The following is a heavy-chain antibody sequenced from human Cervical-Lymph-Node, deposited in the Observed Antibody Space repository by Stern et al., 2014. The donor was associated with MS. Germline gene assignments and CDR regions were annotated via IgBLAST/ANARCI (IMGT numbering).Heavy chain of an antibody. CDR1: GFTFSRDD. CDR2: ILYDGVHT. V-gene: IGHV3-30*03. Sequence: VQLVESGGGVVQPGRSLRLSCEASGFTFSRDDMPWVRQAPGKGLEWVSLILYDGVHTYYADSVMGRFTISRDNSKNALYLQMNSLRTEDTAVYDCASSYDSTGYYRAPFESWGQGTLVSVSS. J-gene: IGHJ4*01. D-gene: IGHD3-22*01. CDR3: ASSYDSTGYYRAPFES.